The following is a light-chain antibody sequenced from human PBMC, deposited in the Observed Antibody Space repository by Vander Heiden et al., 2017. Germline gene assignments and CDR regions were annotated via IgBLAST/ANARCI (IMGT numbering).Light chain of an antibody. CDR3: MIWHSSAWV. V-gene: IGLV5-45*02. Sequence: QAALTQPSSLPASPGSSARLTCTSRSGTTVDTYRTYWYQQKPGGPPQYLLNYESDSYKHQGSGVPSRFSGSKDASANAEILLIAGLQSEDEADYYCMIWHSSAWVFGGGTKLTVL. CDR2: YESDSYK. J-gene: IGLJ3*02. CDR1: SGTTVDTYR.